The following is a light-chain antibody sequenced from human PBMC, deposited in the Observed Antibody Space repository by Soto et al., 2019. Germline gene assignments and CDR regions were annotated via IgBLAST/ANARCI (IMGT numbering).Light chain of an antibody. CDR2: GHR. V-gene: IGLV1-40*01. Sequence: QSVLTQPPSVSGAPGQRVTITCTGTSSNIGAGYNVHWYQQLPGTAPKLLIYGHRNRPSGVPDRFSGSKSATSASLAITGLQAEDEADYYCQSYDSSLSGPVFGGGTKLTVL. CDR3: QSYDSSLSGPV. J-gene: IGLJ3*02. CDR1: SSNIGAGYN.